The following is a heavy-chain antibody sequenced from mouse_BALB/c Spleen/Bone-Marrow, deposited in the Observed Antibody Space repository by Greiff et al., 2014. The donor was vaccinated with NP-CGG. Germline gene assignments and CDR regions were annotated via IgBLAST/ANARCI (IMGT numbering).Heavy chain of an antibody. CDR3: ARDYGSRHYFDC. V-gene: IGHV2-9*02. CDR2: IWTGGTT. D-gene: IGHD1-1*01. CDR1: GFSLTSYG. Sequence: VQLQESGPGLVAPSQSLSITCTVSGFSLTSYGVHWVRQPPGKGLEWLGVIWTGGTTNYDSALMSRLSISKDNSESQVFLKMKSLQTDDTAIYYCARDYGSRHYFDCWGQGTTLTVSS. J-gene: IGHJ2*01.